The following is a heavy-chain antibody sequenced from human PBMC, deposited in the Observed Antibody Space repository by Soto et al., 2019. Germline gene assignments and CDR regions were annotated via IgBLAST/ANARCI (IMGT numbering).Heavy chain of an antibody. V-gene: IGHV4-31*03. Sequence: SETLSLTCTVSGGSINSDNYLWSWIRQHPGKGLEWIGYIYYSGSTYYNPSLKSRVTISVDTSKNQFSLKLSSVTAADTAVYYCARSLNWFDPWGQGTLVTVSS. CDR2: IYYSGST. CDR3: ARSLNWFDP. CDR1: GGSINSDNYL. J-gene: IGHJ5*02.